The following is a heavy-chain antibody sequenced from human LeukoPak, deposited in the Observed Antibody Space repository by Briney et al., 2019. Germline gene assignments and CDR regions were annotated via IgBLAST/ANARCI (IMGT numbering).Heavy chain of an antibody. V-gene: IGHV3-9*01. CDR1: GFTFDDYA. J-gene: IGHJ4*02. CDR2: ISWNSGSI. Sequence: GRSLRLSCAASGFTFDDYAMHWVRHAPGKGLEWVSGISWNSGSIGYADSVKGRFTISRDNAKNSLYLQMNSLRAEDTALYYCAKSHQDAPYYFDYWGQGTLVTVSS. CDR3: AKSHQDAPYYFDY. D-gene: IGHD2-2*01.